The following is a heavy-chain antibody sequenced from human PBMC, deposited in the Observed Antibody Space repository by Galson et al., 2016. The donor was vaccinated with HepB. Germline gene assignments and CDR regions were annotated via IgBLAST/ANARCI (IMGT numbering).Heavy chain of an antibody. J-gene: IGHJ4*02. D-gene: IGHD5-24*01. CDR3: ARQRRGGPSDY. Sequence: SETLSPTCAVSVASISSSDWWTWVRQPPGQGLEWIGQILHSGRVNYTPSLGSRVTFSVDRSNNHFSLRLTSVTAADTALYYCARQRRGGPSDYWGQGILVIVSS. CDR2: ILHSGRV. CDR1: VASISSSDW. V-gene: IGHV4-4*02.